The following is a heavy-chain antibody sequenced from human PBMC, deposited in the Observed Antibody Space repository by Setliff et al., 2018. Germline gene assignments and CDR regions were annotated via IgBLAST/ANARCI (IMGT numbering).Heavy chain of an antibody. CDR3: ATLGD. Sequence: GASVKVSCKVSGYRFRDYNLHWVRRAPGKGLQWMGLIDPENGETIYAEMFQDRITKSADTSVDTAYMTLNSLTSDDTAVFYCATLGDWGPGTLVTVSS. CDR1: GYRFRDYN. CDR2: IDPENGET. J-gene: IGHJ4*02. D-gene: IGHD3-3*01. V-gene: IGHV1-69-2*01.